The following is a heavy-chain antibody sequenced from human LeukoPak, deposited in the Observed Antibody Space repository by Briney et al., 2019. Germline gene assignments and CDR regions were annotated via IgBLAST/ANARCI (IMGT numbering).Heavy chain of an antibody. D-gene: IGHD1-26*01. CDR2: IGTRSNPI. V-gene: IGHV3-11*01. CDR3: AREARGSGRDFDY. Sequence: GGSLRLSCAASGFTFSDFYMSWIRQAPGMGLEWISYIGTRSNPIYYADSVKGRFTISRDDAKNSLYLQMNSLRDEDTAVYFCAREARGSGRDFDYWGQGIMVTVSS. CDR1: GFTFSDFY. J-gene: IGHJ4*02.